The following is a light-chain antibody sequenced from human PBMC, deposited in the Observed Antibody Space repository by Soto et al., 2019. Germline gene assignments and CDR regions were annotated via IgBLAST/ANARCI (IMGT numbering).Light chain of an antibody. J-gene: IGLJ1*01. CDR2: EVR. CDR1: SSDVGGYNY. CDR3: SSFTSSSTRL. V-gene: IGLV2-14*01. Sequence: QSVLTQPASVSGSPGQSITISCRGTSSDVGGYNYVSWYQQHPGKAPKLIIYEVRNRPSGVSNRFSGSKSGNTASLTISGLQAEDEADYYCSSFTSSSTRLFGTGTKGTVL.